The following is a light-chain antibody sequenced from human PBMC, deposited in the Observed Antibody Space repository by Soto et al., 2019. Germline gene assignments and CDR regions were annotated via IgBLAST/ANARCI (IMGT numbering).Light chain of an antibody. J-gene: IGKJ1*01. CDR3: QHYNSYSEA. V-gene: IGKV1-5*03. CDR2: KAS. Sequence: DIQMTQSPSLLSASVGDRVTITCRASQTISSWLAWYQQKPGKAPKLLIYKASTLKSGVPSRFSGSGSGTECTLTISSLQPDDFATYYCQHYNSYSEAFGQGTKVDIK. CDR1: QTISSW.